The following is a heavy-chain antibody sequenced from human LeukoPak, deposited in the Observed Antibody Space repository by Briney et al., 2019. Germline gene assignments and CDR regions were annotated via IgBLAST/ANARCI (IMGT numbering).Heavy chain of an antibody. J-gene: IGHJ3*02. Sequence: ASVKVSCKASGYTFTSYGISWVRQAPGQGLEWMGWISAYNGNTNYAQKLQGRVTMTTDTSTSTAYMELRSLRSDDTAVYYCARNLRDGVVKGYLSAFDIWGQGTMVTVSS. D-gene: IGHD3-3*01. CDR3: ARNLRDGVVKGYLSAFDI. V-gene: IGHV1-18*01. CDR1: GYTFTSYG. CDR2: ISAYNGNT.